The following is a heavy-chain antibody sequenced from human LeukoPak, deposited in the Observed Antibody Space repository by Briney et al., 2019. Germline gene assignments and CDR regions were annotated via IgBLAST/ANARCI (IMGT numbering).Heavy chain of an antibody. J-gene: IGHJ4*02. D-gene: IGHD5-24*01. CDR1: GFTISSYY. CDR2: IYSGGST. Sequence: PGGSLRLSCAASGFTISSYYMNWVRQAPGKGLEWVSVIYSGGSTDYADSVKGRFTISRDTAKNTLYLQMNSLRAEDTAVYYCARDSQFIGPLYWSQGTLVTVSS. V-gene: IGHV3-53*01. CDR3: ARDSQFIGPLY.